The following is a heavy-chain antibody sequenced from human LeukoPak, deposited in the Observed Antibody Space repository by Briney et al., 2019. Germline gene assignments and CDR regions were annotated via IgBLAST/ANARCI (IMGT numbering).Heavy chain of an antibody. Sequence: GESLQISCKGSGSSFTSYWIGWVRQVPGKGLEWMGIIYPGDSDTRYSPSFQGQVTISADKSISTAYLQWSSLKASDTAMYYCARLSPTAYRLDYWGQGTLVTVSS. CDR1: GSSFTSYW. V-gene: IGHV5-51*01. J-gene: IGHJ4*02. CDR2: IYPGDSDT. D-gene: IGHD4-11*01. CDR3: ARLSPTAYRLDY.